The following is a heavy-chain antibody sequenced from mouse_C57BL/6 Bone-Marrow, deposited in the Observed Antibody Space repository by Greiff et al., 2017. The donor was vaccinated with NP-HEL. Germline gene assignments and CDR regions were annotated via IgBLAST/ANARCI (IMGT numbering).Heavy chain of an antibody. CDR3: ARHYNGSRYWYFDV. V-gene: IGHV1-72*01. Sequence: QVQLQQPGADLVKPGASVKLSCKASGYTFTSYWMHWVKQRPGRGLEWIGRIDPYSGGTKFNEKFKTKATLTVDKPSSTAYMQLSSLTSEDSAVYCCARHYNGSRYWYFDVGGTGTTVPGSS. CDR2: IDPYSGGT. CDR1: GYTFTSYW. D-gene: IGHD1-1*01. J-gene: IGHJ1*03.